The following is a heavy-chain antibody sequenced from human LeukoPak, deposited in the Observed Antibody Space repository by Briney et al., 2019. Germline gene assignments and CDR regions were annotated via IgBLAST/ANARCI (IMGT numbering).Heavy chain of an antibody. V-gene: IGHV4-34*01. CDR3: ARRRTGYSSSWYGSPVGYYYMDV. Sequence: PSETLSLTCAVYGGSFSGYYWSWIRQPPGKGLEWIGEINHSGSTNYNPSLKSRVTISVDTSKNQFSLKLSSVTAADTAVYYCARRRTGYSSSWYGSPVGYYYMDVWGKGTTVTISS. CDR1: GGSFSGYY. CDR2: INHSGST. D-gene: IGHD6-13*01. J-gene: IGHJ6*03.